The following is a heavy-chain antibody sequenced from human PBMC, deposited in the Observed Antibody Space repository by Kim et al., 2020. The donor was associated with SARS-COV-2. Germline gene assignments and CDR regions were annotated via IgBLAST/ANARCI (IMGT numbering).Heavy chain of an antibody. Sequence: QKLQGRVTMTTDTSTSTAYMELRSLRSDDTAVYYCARHYYDSSGYYYFDYWGQGTLVTVSS. V-gene: IGHV1-18*01. J-gene: IGHJ4*02. D-gene: IGHD3-22*01. CDR3: ARHYYDSSGYYYFDY.